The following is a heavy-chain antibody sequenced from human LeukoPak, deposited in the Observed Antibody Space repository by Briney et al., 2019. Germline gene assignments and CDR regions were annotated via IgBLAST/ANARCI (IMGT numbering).Heavy chain of an antibody. D-gene: IGHD6-19*01. Sequence: ASVKVSCKASGYTFTGYYMHWVRQAPGQGLEWMGWINPNSGGTNYAQKFQGRVTMTRDTSISTAYMELSRLRSDDTAVYYCARESSGWSDDAFDIWGQGTMVTVSS. CDR1: GYTFTGYY. J-gene: IGHJ3*02. V-gene: IGHV1-2*02. CDR2: INPNSGGT. CDR3: ARESSGWSDDAFDI.